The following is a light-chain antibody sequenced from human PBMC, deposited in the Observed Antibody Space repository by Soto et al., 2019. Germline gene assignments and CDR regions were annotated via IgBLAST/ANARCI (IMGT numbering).Light chain of an antibody. V-gene: IGKV3-20*01. CDR3: QQYGSSPIT. CDR1: QSVSSSY. Sequence: EIVLTQSPGTLSLSPGERATLSCRASQSVSSSYLAWYQQKPGQAPRLLIYGASSRATGIPGRFSGSGSGTDFTLLISRLEPEDFAVYYCQQYGSSPITFCQGTRLESK. CDR2: GAS. J-gene: IGKJ5*01.